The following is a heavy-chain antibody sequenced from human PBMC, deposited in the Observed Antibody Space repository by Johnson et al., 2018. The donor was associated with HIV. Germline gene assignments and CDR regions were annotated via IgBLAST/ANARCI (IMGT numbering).Heavy chain of an antibody. CDR2: ISGSGGST. CDR1: GFTFSSYA. Sequence: VQLVESGGGLVQPGGSLRLSCAASGFTFSSYAMSWVRQAPGKGLEWVSGISGSGGSTYYADSVKGRFTISRDNPKNTLYLQMNRWRAEDTAVYYCARLPSGYSRDGFNVWGQGTMVTLSS. CDR3: ARLPSGYSRDGFNV. J-gene: IGHJ3*01. V-gene: IGHV3-23*04. D-gene: IGHD5-18*01.